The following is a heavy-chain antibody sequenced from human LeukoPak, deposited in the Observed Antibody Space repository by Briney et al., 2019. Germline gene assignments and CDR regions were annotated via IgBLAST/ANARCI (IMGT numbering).Heavy chain of an antibody. CDR3: ATGAVGATV. D-gene: IGHD1-26*01. Sequence: WASVKVSCKVSGYTLTELSIHWVRQAPGKGREWMGGFDPEDGERIYAQKFQGRVTMTEDTSTDTAYMELSRLRSEDTAVYYCATGAVGATVWGQGTLVTVSS. J-gene: IGHJ4*02. CDR2: FDPEDGER. CDR1: GYTLTELS. V-gene: IGHV1-24*01.